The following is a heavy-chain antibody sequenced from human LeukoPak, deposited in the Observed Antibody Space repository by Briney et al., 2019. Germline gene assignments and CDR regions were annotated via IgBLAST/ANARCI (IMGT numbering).Heavy chain of an antibody. CDR3: AELGITMIGGV. CDR1: GFTFNTYT. D-gene: IGHD3-10*02. J-gene: IGHJ6*04. Sequence: GGSLTLSCAASGFTFNTYTMNWVRQAPGKGLEWVSSISTSSSYIYYADSLKGRFTISRDNAKNSLYLQMNSLRAEDTAVYYCAELGITMIGGVWGKGTTVTISS. V-gene: IGHV3-21*01. CDR2: ISTSSSYI.